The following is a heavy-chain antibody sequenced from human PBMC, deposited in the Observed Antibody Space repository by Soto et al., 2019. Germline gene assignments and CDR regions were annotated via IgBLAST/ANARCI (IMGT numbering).Heavy chain of an antibody. V-gene: IGHV1-46*03. J-gene: IGHJ4*02. CDR2: INPSGGST. D-gene: IGHD3-3*01. Sequence: ASVKVSCKASGYTFTSYYMHWVRQAPGQGLEWMGIINPSGGSTSYAQKFQGRVTMTRDTSTSTVYMELSSLRSEDTAVYYCARGLAGFWSGYYSNYYFDYWGQGTLVTVSS. CDR1: GYTFTSYY. CDR3: ARGLAGFWSGYYSNYYFDY.